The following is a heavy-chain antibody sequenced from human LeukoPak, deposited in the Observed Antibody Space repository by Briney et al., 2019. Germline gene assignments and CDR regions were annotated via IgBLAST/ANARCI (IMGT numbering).Heavy chain of an antibody. CDR2: MHYNERT. Sequence: SETLSLTCTVTGGSITSGSYYWGWVRQPPGKGLEWIGSMHYNERTYSNPSLKSRVTISVDSSKNQFSLNLSSVTAADTAVFYCASTYYDILTPSYYFDSWGRGTLVTVSS. CDR1: GGSITSGSYY. J-gene: IGHJ4*02. V-gene: IGHV4-39*01. CDR3: ASTYYDILTPSYYFDS. D-gene: IGHD3-9*01.